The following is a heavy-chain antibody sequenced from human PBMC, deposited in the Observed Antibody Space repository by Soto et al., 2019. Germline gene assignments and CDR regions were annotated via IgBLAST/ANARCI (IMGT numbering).Heavy chain of an antibody. CDR3: ARAKAIKSDF. CDR2: IDTGNGKT. Sequence: QVQLVQSGPEVKKPGASVKVSCKASGYTFTEFPIHWVSQAPGQGLQWVGWIDTGNGKTRYSAKFRGRVTLTRDTSADTAYTDLRGLRSEDTAVFFCARAKAIKSDFWGQGTLVTVSS. V-gene: IGHV1-3*04. CDR1: GYTFTEFP. J-gene: IGHJ4*02.